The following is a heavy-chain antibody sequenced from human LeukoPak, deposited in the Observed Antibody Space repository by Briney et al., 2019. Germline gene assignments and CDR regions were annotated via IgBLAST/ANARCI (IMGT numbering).Heavy chain of an antibody. D-gene: IGHD6-19*01. CDR1: GFTFSSYG. CDR3: ARDQARYSSGWYAWDY. CDR2: IWYDGSNK. J-gene: IGHJ4*02. V-gene: IGHV3-33*01. Sequence: PGGSLRLSCAASGFTFSSYGMPWVRQAPGKGLEWVAVIWYDGSNKYYADSVKGRFTISRDNSKNTLYLQMNSLRAEDTAVYYCARDQARYSSGWYAWDYWGQGTLVTVSS.